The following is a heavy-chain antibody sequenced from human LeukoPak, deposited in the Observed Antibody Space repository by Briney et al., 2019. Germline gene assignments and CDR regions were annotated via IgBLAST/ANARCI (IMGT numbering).Heavy chain of an antibody. Sequence: SETLSLTCTVSGGSISSSSYYWGWIRQPPGKGLEWIGSIYYSGSTYYNPSLKSRVTISVDTSKNQFSLRLSSVTAADTAFYYCASTIVGAPDAFDIWGQGTMVTVSS. J-gene: IGHJ3*02. CDR2: IYYSGST. CDR3: ASTIVGAPDAFDI. D-gene: IGHD1-26*01. CDR1: GGSISSSSYY. V-gene: IGHV4-39*01.